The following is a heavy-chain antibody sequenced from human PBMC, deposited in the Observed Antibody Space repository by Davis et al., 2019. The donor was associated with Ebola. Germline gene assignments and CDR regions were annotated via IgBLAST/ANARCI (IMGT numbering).Heavy chain of an antibody. CDR2: MNPNSGNT. Sequence: AASVQVSCTASGYIFSTYDIHLVRQDPGQGLEWAGWMNPNSGNTGYAHKFQGRVTMTRNTSITTAYMELSSLRSEDTAVYYCARDPGFGSGNEDFDSWSQGTLVTVSS. V-gene: IGHV1-8*01. CDR3: ARDPGFGSGNEDFDS. CDR1: GYIFSTYD. D-gene: IGHD3-10*01. J-gene: IGHJ4*02.